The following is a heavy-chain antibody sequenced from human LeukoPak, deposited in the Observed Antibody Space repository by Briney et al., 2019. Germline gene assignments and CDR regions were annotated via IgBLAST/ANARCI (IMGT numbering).Heavy chain of an antibody. Sequence: PSETLSLTCAVSGGSISSSNWWSWVRQPPGKGLEWIGEIYHSGSTNYNPSLKSRVTISVDKSKNQFSLKLSSVTAADTAVYYCAREYSYTSLDWYYFDYWGQGTLVTVSS. CDR3: AREYSYTSLDWYYFDY. J-gene: IGHJ4*02. CDR2: IYHSGST. D-gene: IGHD5-18*01. CDR1: GGSISSSNW. V-gene: IGHV4-4*02.